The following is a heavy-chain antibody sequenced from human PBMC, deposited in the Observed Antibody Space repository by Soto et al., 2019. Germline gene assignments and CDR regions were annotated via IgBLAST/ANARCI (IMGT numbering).Heavy chain of an antibody. D-gene: IGHD2-21*02. Sequence: GGSLRLSCAASGFTFSNAWMNWVRQAPGKGLEWVGRIKSKTDGGTTDYAAPVKGRFTISRDDSKNTLYLQMNSLKTEDTAVYYCTTPIVVVTASKSRDYWGQGTLVTVSS. J-gene: IGHJ4*02. CDR3: TTPIVVVTASKSRDY. CDR1: GFTFSNAW. V-gene: IGHV3-15*07. CDR2: IKSKTDGGTT.